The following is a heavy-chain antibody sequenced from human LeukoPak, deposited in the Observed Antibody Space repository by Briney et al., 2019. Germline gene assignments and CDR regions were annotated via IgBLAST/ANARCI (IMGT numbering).Heavy chain of an antibody. D-gene: IGHD2-15*01. Sequence: SETLSLTCTVSGDSISSSTYYWDWIRQPPGKGLEWIGTIYSTGSTYYNPSLKSRVTISVDTSKNQFSLKLSSVTAADTAVYYCARGRGEVVVAAWDAFDIWGQGTMVTVSS. CDR3: ARGRGEVVVAAWDAFDI. V-gene: IGHV4-39*01. J-gene: IGHJ3*02. CDR2: IYSTGST. CDR1: GDSISSSTYY.